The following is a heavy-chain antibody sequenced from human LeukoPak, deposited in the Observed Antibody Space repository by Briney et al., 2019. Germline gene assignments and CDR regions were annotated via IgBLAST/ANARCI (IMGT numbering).Heavy chain of an antibody. Sequence: PSETLSLTCTVSGGSISSSSYYWGWIRQPPGKGLEWIGSIYYSGSTYYNPSLKSRVTISVDTSKNQFSLKLSSVTAADTAVYYCARHVNDGSGSYYNPYYYGMDVWGQGTTVTVSS. J-gene: IGHJ6*02. CDR1: GGSISSSSYY. V-gene: IGHV4-39*01. CDR2: IYYSGST. CDR3: ARHVNDGSGSYYNPYYYGMDV. D-gene: IGHD3-10*01.